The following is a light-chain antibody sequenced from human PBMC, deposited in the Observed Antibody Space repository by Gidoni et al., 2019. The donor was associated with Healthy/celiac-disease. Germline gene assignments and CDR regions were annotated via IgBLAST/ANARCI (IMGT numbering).Light chain of an antibody. CDR2: DAS. V-gene: IGKV3-11*01. CDR1: QSVSSY. CDR3: QQRSNWPSLT. Sequence: EIVFTPSPATLSLSPGERATLSCRASQSVSSYLAWYQQKPGQAPSLLIYDASNRATGIPARFSGSGSGTDFTLTISSLEPEDFAVYYCQQRSNWPSLTFGGGTKVEIK. J-gene: IGKJ4*01.